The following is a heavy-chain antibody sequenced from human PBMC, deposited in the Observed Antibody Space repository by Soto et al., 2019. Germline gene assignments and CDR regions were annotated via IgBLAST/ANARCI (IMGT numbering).Heavy chain of an antibody. Sequence: QLQLQESGPGLVKPSETLSLTCTVSGGSISSSSYYWGWIRQPPGKGLEWIGSIYYSGSTYYNPSLKIRVTLSVDTFKIPFSLKLSSVTASDTAVYYCARQTLMTSVTNGNFFDYWGQGTLVTVSS. J-gene: IGHJ4*02. D-gene: IGHD4-17*01. CDR3: ARQTLMTSVTNGNFFDY. CDR2: IYYSGST. V-gene: IGHV4-39*01. CDR1: GGSISSSSYY.